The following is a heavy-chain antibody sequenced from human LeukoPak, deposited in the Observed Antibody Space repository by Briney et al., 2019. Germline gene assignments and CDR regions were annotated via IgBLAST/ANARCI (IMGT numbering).Heavy chain of an antibody. V-gene: IGHV4-59*08. CDR1: GGSISSYY. J-gene: IGHJ4*02. CDR2: IFHTGST. D-gene: IGHD3-10*01. Sequence: SETLSLTCTVSGGSISSYYWTWVRQPPGKRLEWIGYIFHTGSTNYNPSLKSRVTMSLDTSKNQFSLKLSSVTAADTAVYYCARHAGGYTLFDSWGQGALVTVSS. CDR3: ARHAGGYTLFDS.